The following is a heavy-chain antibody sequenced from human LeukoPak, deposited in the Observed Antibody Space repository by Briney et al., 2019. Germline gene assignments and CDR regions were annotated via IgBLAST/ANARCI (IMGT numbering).Heavy chain of an antibody. Sequence: GGSLRLSCVASGFTVSDHYIDWVRQAPGKGLEWVGRNRDKSKSYTTDYAASVRGRFTISRDDSKNSLYLQMYSLRTEDTAVYFCTRPSYYDSRGYSTNGFDIWGQGTMVTVSS. CDR3: TRPSYYDSRGYSTNGFDI. J-gene: IGHJ3*02. V-gene: IGHV3-72*01. CDR1: GFTVSDHY. D-gene: IGHD3-22*01. CDR2: NRDKSKSYTT.